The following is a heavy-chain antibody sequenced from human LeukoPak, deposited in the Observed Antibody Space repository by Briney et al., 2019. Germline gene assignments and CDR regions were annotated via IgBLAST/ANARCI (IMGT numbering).Heavy chain of an antibody. CDR3: TQSNY. Sequence: GGSLRLSCAASGFTFSSYGMHWVRQASGKGLECVGRIRSKADNYATAYAASVQGRCTISRDDSKSTAYLQLNSLKTEDTAVYYCTQSNYWGQGALVTVSS. CDR2: IRSKADNYAT. CDR1: GFTFSSYG. V-gene: IGHV3-73*01. J-gene: IGHJ4*02.